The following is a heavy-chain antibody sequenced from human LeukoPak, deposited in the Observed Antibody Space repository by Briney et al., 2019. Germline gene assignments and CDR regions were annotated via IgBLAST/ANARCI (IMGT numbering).Heavy chain of an antibody. Sequence: PSQTLSLTCTVSGGSISSGGYYWCWIRQHPGKGLEWIGYIYYSGSTYYNPSLKSRVTISVDTSKNQFSLKLSSVTAADTAVYYCARGLRKNYYYDSSGPKAGYWFDPWGQGTLVTVSS. D-gene: IGHD3-22*01. J-gene: IGHJ5*02. V-gene: IGHV4-31*03. CDR2: IYYSGST. CDR3: ARGLRKNYYYDSSGPKAGYWFDP. CDR1: GGSISSGGYY.